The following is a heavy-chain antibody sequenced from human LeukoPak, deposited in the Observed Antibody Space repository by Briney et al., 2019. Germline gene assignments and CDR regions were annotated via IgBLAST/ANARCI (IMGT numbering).Heavy chain of an antibody. D-gene: IGHD6-13*01. Sequence: GGSLRLSCAASGFTFSSYAMTWVRQAPGKGLEWVSGISGSGGNTYYTDSVRGRLSISRDNSKNTLYLQVNSLRAEDTAVYYCAKSLYIAAAGTRYYYYMDVWGKGTTVTVSS. V-gene: IGHV3-23*01. CDR1: GFTFSSYA. CDR2: ISGSGGNT. J-gene: IGHJ6*03. CDR3: AKSLYIAAAGTRYYYYMDV.